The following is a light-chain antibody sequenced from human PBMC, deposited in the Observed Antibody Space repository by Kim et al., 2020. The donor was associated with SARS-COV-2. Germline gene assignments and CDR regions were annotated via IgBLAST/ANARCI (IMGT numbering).Light chain of an antibody. CDR2: NAF. CDR1: QTINKY. Sequence: ASVGDRVTIVCRASQTINKYLNWYQHKPGRAPKLLIYNAFTLQSGVSSRISGSGYGTEFTLTISSLQPEDFGTYYCQQSYLVPLTFGGGTKVDIK. J-gene: IGKJ4*01. V-gene: IGKV1-39*01. CDR3: QQSYLVPLT.